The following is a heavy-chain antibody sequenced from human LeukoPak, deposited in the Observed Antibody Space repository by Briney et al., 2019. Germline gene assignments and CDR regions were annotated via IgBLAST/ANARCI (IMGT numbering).Heavy chain of an antibody. Sequence: GGSLRLSCAASGFXSSVYWISWVRQAPGKGQEWVAHIKQDGSEKYYVDTVKGRSTISRDNAKHSVYLHMNSLRAEDTAVYYCARDPRGYDFLDYWGQGTLVTVSS. V-gene: IGHV3-7*05. D-gene: IGHD5-12*01. J-gene: IGHJ4*02. CDR1: GFXSSVYW. CDR3: ARDPRGYDFLDY. CDR2: IKQDGSEK.